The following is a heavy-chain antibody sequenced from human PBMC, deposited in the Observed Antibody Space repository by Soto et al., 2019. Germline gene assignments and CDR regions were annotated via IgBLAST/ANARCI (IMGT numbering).Heavy chain of an antibody. J-gene: IGHJ6*03. D-gene: IGHD2-2*01. CDR2: IVIGSGNT. CDR3: AASVVVPAAHYYYYYMDV. CDR1: GFTFTSSA. Sequence: QMQLVQSGPEVKKPGTSVKVSCKASGFTFTSSAMQWVRQARGQRLEWIGWIVIGSGNTNYAQKFQERVTITRDMYTSTAYMELSSLRSEDTAVYYCAASVVVPAAHYYYYYMDVWGKGTTVTVSS. V-gene: IGHV1-58*02.